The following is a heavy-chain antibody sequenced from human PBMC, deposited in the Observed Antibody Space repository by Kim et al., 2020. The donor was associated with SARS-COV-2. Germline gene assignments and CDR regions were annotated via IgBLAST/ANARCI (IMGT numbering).Heavy chain of an antibody. J-gene: IGHJ4*02. V-gene: IGHV4-34*01. Sequence: SETLSLTCAVYGGSFSGYYWSWIRQPPGKGLEWIGEINHSGSTNYNPSLKSRVTISVDTSKNQFSLKLSSVTAADTAVYYCARGPEYYDILTGYYKGSYFDYWGQGTLVTVSS. CDR1: GGSFSGYY. CDR3: ARGPEYYDILTGYYKGSYFDY. CDR2: INHSGST. D-gene: IGHD3-9*01.